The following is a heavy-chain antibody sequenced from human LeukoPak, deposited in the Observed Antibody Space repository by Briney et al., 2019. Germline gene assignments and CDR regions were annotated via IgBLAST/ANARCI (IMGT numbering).Heavy chain of an antibody. Sequence: SETLSLTCTVSGGSISSSSYYWGWIRQPPGKGLEWTGSIYYSGGTYYNPSLKSRVTISVDTSKNQFSLKLSSVTAADTAVYYCARGVVVVAAKYAFDIWGQGTMVTVSS. CDR3: ARGVVVVAAKYAFDI. CDR2: IYYSGGT. D-gene: IGHD2-15*01. J-gene: IGHJ3*02. V-gene: IGHV4-39*07. CDR1: GGSISSSSYY.